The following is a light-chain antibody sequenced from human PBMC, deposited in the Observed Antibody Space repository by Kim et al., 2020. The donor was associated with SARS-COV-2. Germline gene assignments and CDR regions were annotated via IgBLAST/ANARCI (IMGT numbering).Light chain of an antibody. CDR2: DAS. CDR3: QQRSNWPPWT. CDR1: QSVSSY. Sequence: SPGETATLSCRASQSVSSYLAWYQQKPGQAPRLLIYDASNRATGIPARFSGSGSGTDFTLTISSLEPEDFAVYYWQQRSNWPPWTFGQGTKVDIK. V-gene: IGKV3-11*01. J-gene: IGKJ1*01.